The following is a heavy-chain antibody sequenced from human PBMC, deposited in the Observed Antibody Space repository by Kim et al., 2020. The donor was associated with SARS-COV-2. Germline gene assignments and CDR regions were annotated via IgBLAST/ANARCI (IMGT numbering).Heavy chain of an antibody. CDR3: ARDGFSGSYSVPFDY. D-gene: IGHD1-26*01. J-gene: IGHJ4*02. CDR1: GFTFSSYS. Sequence: GGSLRLSCAASGFTFSSYSMNWVRQAPGKGLEWVSSISSSSSYIYYADSVKGRFTISRDNAKNSLYLQMNSLRAEDTAVYYCARDGFSGSYSVPFDYWGQGTLVTVSS. V-gene: IGHV3-21*01. CDR2: ISSSSSYI.